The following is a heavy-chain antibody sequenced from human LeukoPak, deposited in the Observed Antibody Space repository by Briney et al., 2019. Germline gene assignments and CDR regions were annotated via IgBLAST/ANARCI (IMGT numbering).Heavy chain of an antibody. CDR1: GGSISSYY. CDR2: IYYSGST. CDR3: ARVGGYSNWFDP. D-gene: IGHD5-12*01. Sequence: PSETLSLTCTVSGGSISSYYWSWIRQPPGKGLEWIGYIYYSGSTNYNPSLKSRVTISVDTSKNQFSLKLGSVTAADTAVYYCARVGGYSNWFDPWGQGTLVTVSS. V-gene: IGHV4-59*01. J-gene: IGHJ5*02.